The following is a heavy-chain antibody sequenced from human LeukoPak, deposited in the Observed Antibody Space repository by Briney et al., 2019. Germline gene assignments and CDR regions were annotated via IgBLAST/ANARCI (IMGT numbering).Heavy chain of an antibody. CDR2: IYSGGTT. CDR3: ASKVTTGY. Sequence: GGSLRLSYVVSGFTVNSNYMSWVRQAPGKGLEWVSVIYSGGTTNYADSVKGRFIVYRDNSKNTLYLQMNSLRVEDTAVYYCASKVTTGYWGQGTLVTVSS. J-gene: IGHJ4*02. D-gene: IGHD4-17*01. CDR1: GFTVNSNY. V-gene: IGHV3-66*01.